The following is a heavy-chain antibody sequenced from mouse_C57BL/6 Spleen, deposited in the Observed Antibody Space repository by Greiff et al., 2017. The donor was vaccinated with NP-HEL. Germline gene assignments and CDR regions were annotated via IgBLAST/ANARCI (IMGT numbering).Heavy chain of an antibody. CDR2: IDPSDSET. J-gene: IGHJ4*01. Sequence: QVQLQQPGAELVRPGSSVKLSCKASGYTFTSYWMHWVKQRPIQGLEWIGNIDPSDSETHYNQKFKDKATLTVDKSSSTAYMQMSSLTSEDSAVDYCARAYYDYYAMDYWGQGTSVTVSS. CDR1: GYTFTSYW. CDR3: ARAYYDYYAMDY. D-gene: IGHD1-1*02. V-gene: IGHV1-52*01.